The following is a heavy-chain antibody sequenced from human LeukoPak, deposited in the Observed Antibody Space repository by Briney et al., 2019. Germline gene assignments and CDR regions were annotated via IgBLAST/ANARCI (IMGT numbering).Heavy chain of an antibody. J-gene: IGHJ4*02. Sequence: GGSLRLSCAASGFTFSSYALSWVRQAPGKGLEWVSAISDSGGSTYYADSVKGRFTISRDNSKNTPYLQMNSLRAEDTAVYYCATYDFWSGYGVGYWGQGTLVTVSS. V-gene: IGHV3-23*01. CDR2: ISDSGGST. CDR3: ATYDFWSGYGVGY. D-gene: IGHD3-3*01. CDR1: GFTFSSYA.